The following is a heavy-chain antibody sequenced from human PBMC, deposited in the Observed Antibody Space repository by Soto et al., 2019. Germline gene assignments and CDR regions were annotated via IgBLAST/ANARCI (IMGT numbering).Heavy chain of an antibody. V-gene: IGHV3-23*01. J-gene: IGHJ4*03. CDR1: GSTLSSYA. CDR2: ISGRAVST. Sequence: VQLLESGGGLVQPGASLRLSCAASGSTLSSYAMSCVRQARGKGLEWVSSISGRAVSTYYADSVKGRFTISRANSKDPLYIQMNSLSAEVTAVYYCAKDSADCSGGACYSDFSFSGLDFWGQGTRVTVSS. D-gene: IGHD2-15*01. CDR3: AKDSADCSGGACYSDFSFSGLDF.